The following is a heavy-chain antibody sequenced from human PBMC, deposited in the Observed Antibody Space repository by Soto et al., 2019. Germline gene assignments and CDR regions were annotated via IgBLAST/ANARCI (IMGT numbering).Heavy chain of an antibody. CDR3: ERSGIMTTDYYYGMDV. Sequence: GGSLRLSCAASGFTFSSYAMHWVRQAPGKGLEWVAVISYDGSNKYYADSVKGRFTISRDNSKNTLYLQMNSLRAEDTAVYYCERSGIMTTDYYYGMDVWGQGTTVTVSS. D-gene: IGHD6-25*01. CDR1: GFTFSSYA. J-gene: IGHJ6*02. CDR2: ISYDGSNK. V-gene: IGHV3-30-3*01.